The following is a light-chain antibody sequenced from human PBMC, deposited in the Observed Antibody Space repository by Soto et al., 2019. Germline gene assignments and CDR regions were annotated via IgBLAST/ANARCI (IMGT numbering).Light chain of an antibody. V-gene: IGLV1-51*01. CDR1: SANIGTNY. CDR2: DNV. Sequence: QSVLTQPPSVSAAPGQKVTISCSGNSANIGTNYVSWYQQFPGTAPKLVIYDNVRRPSEIPDRFSGSKSGTSATLDITGLQAGDEADYYCGAWADNLYVVLFGGGTKVTVL. CDR3: GAWADNLYVVL. J-gene: IGLJ2*01.